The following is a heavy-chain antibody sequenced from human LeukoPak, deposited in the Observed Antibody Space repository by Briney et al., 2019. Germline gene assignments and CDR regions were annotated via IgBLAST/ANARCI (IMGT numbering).Heavy chain of an antibody. J-gene: IGHJ4*02. D-gene: IGHD3-16*02. Sequence: GGSLRLSCAASGFTFSNASMSWVRQAPGKGLEWVGRIKSKTDGGTTDYAAPVKCRFTISRDEYKNTLELKMNSLKTEDTEVYYCITDYIGRKPDYYDYVWGSYRYTPGYWGQGTLVTVSS. CDR2: IKSKTDGGTT. V-gene: IGHV3-15*01. CDR1: GFTFSNAS. CDR3: ITDYIGRKPDYYDYVWGSYRYTPGY.